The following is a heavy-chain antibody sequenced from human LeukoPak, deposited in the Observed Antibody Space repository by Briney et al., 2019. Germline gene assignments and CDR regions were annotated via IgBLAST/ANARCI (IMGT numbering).Heavy chain of an antibody. CDR2: INPNSGGT. CDR3: AREGYDILTGYHKYYFDY. V-gene: IGHV1-2*02. CDR1: GYTFTGYY. J-gene: IGHJ4*02. Sequence: GASVKVSCKASGYTFTGYYMHWVRQAPGQGLEWMGWINPNSGGTNYAQKFQGRVTMTRDTSISTAYMELSRLRSDDTAVYYCAREGYDILTGYHKYYFDYWGQGTLVTVSS. D-gene: IGHD3-9*01.